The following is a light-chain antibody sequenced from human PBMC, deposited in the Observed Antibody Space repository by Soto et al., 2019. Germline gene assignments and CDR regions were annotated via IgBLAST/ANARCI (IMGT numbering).Light chain of an antibody. CDR1: QSVSSY. Sequence: EIVLTLSPATLSLSPGERATLSCRASQSVSSYLAWYQQKPGQAPRLLIYDASNRATGIPDRFSGSGSGTDFTLTISRLEPEDFAVYYCQQYGSSPPWTFGQGTKVDI. CDR2: DAS. CDR3: QQYGSSPPWT. J-gene: IGKJ1*01. V-gene: IGKV3-20*01.